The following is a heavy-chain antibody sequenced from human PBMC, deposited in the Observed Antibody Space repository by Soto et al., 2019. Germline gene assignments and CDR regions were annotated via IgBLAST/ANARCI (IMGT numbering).Heavy chain of an antibody. D-gene: IGHD7-27*01. CDR1: DFTFISYW. Sequence: GGSLRLSCAASDFTFISYWMHWVRQAPGKGLVWVSRIKTDGSITNYADSVKGRFTISRDNAKNTLFLQMNSLRTEDTAVYYCARAPTGTYYYYGMDVWGQGTTVTVSS. CDR3: ARAPTGTYYYYGMDV. J-gene: IGHJ6*02. CDR2: IKTDGSIT. V-gene: IGHV3-74*01.